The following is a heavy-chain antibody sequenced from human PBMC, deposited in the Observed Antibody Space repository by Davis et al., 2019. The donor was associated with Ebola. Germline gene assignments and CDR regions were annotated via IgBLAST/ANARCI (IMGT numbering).Heavy chain of an antibody. CDR2: ISHTGSI. J-gene: IGHJ5*02. V-gene: IGHV4-34*01. Sequence: SETLSPTCAINGGSFSSYYWSWIRQTAGRGLEWIGDISHTGSITYSPSLKGRVTMSLDTSKNQFFLKVTSVSAADTAVYYCARGRYSPRVAVGVYAKFDPWGQGTPVTVSS. CDR1: GGSFSSYY. D-gene: IGHD1-26*01. CDR3: ARGRYSPRVAVGVYAKFDP.